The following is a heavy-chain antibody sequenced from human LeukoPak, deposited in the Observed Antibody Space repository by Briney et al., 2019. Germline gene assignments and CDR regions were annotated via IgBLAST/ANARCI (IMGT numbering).Heavy chain of an antibody. J-gene: IGHJ2*01. V-gene: IGHV3-53*01. D-gene: IGHD3-22*01. CDR3: ARSPRIYDSSGYYLVEYFDL. Sequence: GGSLRLSCAASGFTVSTNYMSWVRQAPGKGLEWVSIIYSGGSTSYADSVKGRFTISRDISKNTLFLQMSSLRAEDTAVYYCARSPRIYDSSGYYLVEYFDLWGRGTLVTVSS. CDR1: GFTVSTNY. CDR2: IYSGGST.